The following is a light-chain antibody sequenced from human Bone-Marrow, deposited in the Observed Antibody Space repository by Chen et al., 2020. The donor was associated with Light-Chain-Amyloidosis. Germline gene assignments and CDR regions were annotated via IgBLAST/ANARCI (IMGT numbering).Light chain of an antibody. CDR2: GAS. Sequence: EIVLTHSPGTLSLSPGERATLSCRAGQSVSSSNLAWYQQKPGQAPRLLIDGASSRATGIPDRFSGSGSGTDFTHTISRLEPEDYAVYYCQQYGSSPETFGQGTKLEIK. CDR1: QSVSSSN. J-gene: IGKJ2*01. CDR3: QQYGSSPET. V-gene: IGKV3-20*01.